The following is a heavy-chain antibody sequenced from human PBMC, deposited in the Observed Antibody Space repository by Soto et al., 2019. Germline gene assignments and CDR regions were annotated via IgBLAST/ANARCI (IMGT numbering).Heavy chain of an antibody. J-gene: IGHJ6*02. D-gene: IGHD6-25*01. CDR3: EREKEQRLIRYNYYGMDV. Sequence: ASVKVSCKASGYTFTGYYMHWVRQAPGQELEWTGRINPNGGDKNYKEKIKGRANMTRDRFISTAYMEMNRLRSNDTAVYYCEREKEQRLIRYNYYGMDVWGQGTTVTVSS. CDR1: GYTFTGYY. V-gene: IGHV1-2*02. CDR2: INPNGGDK.